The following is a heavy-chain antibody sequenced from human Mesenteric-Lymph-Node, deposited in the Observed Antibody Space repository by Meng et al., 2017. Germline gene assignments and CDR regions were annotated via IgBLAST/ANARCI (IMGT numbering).Heavy chain of an antibody. CDR1: GFTFSNFW. V-gene: IGHV3-74*01. D-gene: IGHD5-24*01. CDR2: INSDGSST. J-gene: IGHJ4*02. CDR3: ARVGDGYDSVVY. Sequence: ETLSLTCAASGFTFSNFWMHWVRQAPGKGLVWVSRINSDGSSTSYADSVKGRFTISRDNAKNTLHLQLNSLRADDTAVYYCARVGDGYDSVVYWGQGTVVTVSS.